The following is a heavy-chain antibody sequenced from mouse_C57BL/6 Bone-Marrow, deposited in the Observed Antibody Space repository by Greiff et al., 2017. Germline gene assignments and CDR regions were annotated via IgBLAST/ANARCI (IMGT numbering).Heavy chain of an antibody. CDR1: GFSLSTFGMG. J-gene: IGHJ4*01. CDR3: ARAYSFFYAMDY. D-gene: IGHD2-12*01. CDR2: IWWEDDK. Sequence: QVTLKESGPGILQPSQTLSLTCSFSGFSLSTFGMGVGWIRQPSGKGLEWLAHIWWEDDKYYNPALKSRLTISKDTSKNQGFLKIANVDTADTATYYCARAYSFFYAMDYWGQGTSVTGSS. V-gene: IGHV8-8*01.